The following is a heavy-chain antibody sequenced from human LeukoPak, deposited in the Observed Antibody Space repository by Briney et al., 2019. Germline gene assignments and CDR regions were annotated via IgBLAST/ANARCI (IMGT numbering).Heavy chain of an antibody. CDR3: ARVWGYDSSGYYALVAFDI. CDR2: IYYSGST. D-gene: IGHD3-22*01. V-gene: IGHV4-59*01. CDR1: GGSISSYY. Sequence: KPSETLSLTCTVSGGSISSYYWSWIRQPPGKGLEWIGYIYYSGSTSYNPSLKSRVTISVDTSKNQFSLKLSSVTAADTAVYYCARVWGYDSSGYYALVAFDIWGQGTMVTVSS. J-gene: IGHJ3*02.